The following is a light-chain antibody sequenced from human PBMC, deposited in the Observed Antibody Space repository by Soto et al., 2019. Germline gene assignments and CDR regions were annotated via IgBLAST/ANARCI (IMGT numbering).Light chain of an antibody. CDR2: DAS. Sequence: IVLTHSQGTLCFSPWYRCTLYCRASQSVSNYLAWYQQKPGQAPRLLIYDASYRATGIPARFSGGGSGTDFTLSISSLEPEDFAVYYCQQRSDWLTFGGGTKVDNK. CDR3: QQRSDWLT. J-gene: IGKJ4*01. V-gene: IGKV3-11*01. CDR1: QSVSNY.